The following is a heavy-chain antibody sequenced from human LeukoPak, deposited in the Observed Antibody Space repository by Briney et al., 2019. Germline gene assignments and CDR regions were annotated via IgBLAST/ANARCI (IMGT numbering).Heavy chain of an antibody. CDR1: GGSISSYY. D-gene: IGHD2-15*01. Sequence: TSETLSLTCTVSGGSISSYYWSWIRQPAGKGLEWIGRIYSSGSTNYNPSLKSRVTMSVDTSKNQFSLKLSPVTAADTAVYYCARDRGYCRGGSCYLDYWAKEPLVPVP. V-gene: IGHV4-4*07. CDR3: ARDRGYCRGGSCYLDY. J-gene: IGHJ4*02. CDR2: IYSSGST.